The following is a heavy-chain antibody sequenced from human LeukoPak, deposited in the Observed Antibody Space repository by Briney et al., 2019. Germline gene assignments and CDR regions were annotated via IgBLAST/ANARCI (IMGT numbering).Heavy chain of an antibody. CDR2: LYYRGST. V-gene: IGHV4-39*01. CDR1: GGSISSSTYY. D-gene: IGHD3-10*01. CDR3: AILGTGSS. J-gene: IGHJ5*02. Sequence: PSETLSLTCTVSGGSISSSTYYWGWIRQPPGRGLEWIGTLYYRGSTYYNPSLKSRVTISVDTSNNRFSLRLSSMTAADTAVYYCAILGTGSSWGQGTLVTVSS.